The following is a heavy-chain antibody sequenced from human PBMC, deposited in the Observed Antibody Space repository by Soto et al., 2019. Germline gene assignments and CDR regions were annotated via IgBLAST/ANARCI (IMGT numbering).Heavy chain of an antibody. CDR2: INPNSGGT. CDR3: ARRSISSSWFHDAFDI. J-gene: IGHJ3*02. D-gene: IGHD6-13*01. Sequence: ASVKVSCKASGYTFNGYYMHWVRQAPGQGLEWMGWINPNSGGTNYAQKFQGWVTMTRDTSISTAYMELSRLRSDDTAVYYCARRSISSSWFHDAFDIWGQGTMVPVSS. CDR1: GYTFNGYY. V-gene: IGHV1-2*04.